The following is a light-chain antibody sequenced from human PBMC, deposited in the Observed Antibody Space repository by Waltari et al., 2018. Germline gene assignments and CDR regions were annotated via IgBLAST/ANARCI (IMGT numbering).Light chain of an antibody. V-gene: IGKV1-9*01. CDR1: QFTSNY. J-gene: IGKJ4*01. CDR2: AAS. Sequence: DIQLTQSPSFLSASVGDRVTITCRTSQFTSNYIAWYQQKPGKAPKLLIHAASTLESGVPSRFSGSGSGTEFSLTISSLQPEDFATYHCQQLQSYPLTFGGGTKVEIK. CDR3: QQLQSYPLT.